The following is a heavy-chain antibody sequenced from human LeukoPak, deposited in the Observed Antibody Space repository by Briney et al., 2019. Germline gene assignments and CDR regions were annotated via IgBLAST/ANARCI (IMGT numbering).Heavy chain of an antibody. Sequence: PSETLSLTCTVSGGSISSYYWSWIRQTPGKGLEWIGYIYYSGSTNYNPSLKSRVNISVDTSKNQFSLKLSSVTAADTALYYCASLYCSSTSCYLFHWGQGTLSPSPQ. CDR1: GGSISSYY. V-gene: IGHV4-59*08. J-gene: IGHJ4*02. D-gene: IGHD2-2*01. CDR3: ASLYCSSTSCYLFH. CDR2: IYYSGST.